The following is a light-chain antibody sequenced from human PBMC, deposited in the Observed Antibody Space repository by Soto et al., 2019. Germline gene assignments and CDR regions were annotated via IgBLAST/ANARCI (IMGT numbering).Light chain of an antibody. Sequence: DIVLTQSPATLSLSPGERATISCRASQSVSTYLAWYQQKPGEAPRLLIYDASTSDYDVPARFSGSWSGTELTLTISGLVPEDSAIYYCQDRSSWHLGTFGQGTKVDIK. CDR2: DAS. V-gene: IGKV3-11*01. CDR1: QSVSTY. J-gene: IGKJ1*01. CDR3: QDRSSWHLGT.